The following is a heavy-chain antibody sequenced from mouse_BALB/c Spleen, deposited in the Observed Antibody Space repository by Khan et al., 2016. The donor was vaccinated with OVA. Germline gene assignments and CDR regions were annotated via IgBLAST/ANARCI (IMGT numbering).Heavy chain of an antibody. CDR2: ISYSGNS. CDR3: ACELRGFAY. CDR1: GDSITSGY. V-gene: IGHV3-8*02. Sequence: EVQLQESGPSLVKPSQTLSLTCSVTGDSITSGYWNWIRKFPGNKLEYMGYISYSGNSYYNPSHKSRISITRATSKNQYYLKLTSVTTEDTATCYCACELRGFAYWGQGTLVTVSA. J-gene: IGHJ3*01. D-gene: IGHD1-1*01.